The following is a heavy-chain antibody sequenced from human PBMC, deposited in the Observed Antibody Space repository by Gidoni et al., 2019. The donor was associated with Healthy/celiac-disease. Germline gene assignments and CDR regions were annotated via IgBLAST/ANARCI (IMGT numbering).Heavy chain of an antibody. J-gene: IGHJ4*02. V-gene: IGHV1-2*06. CDR1: GYTFTGYY. D-gene: IGHD2-21*02. CDR3: ARSCGGDCYSVDY. CDR2: INPNSGGT. Sequence: QVQLVQSGAEVKKPGASVKVSCTASGYTFTGYYMPWVRQAPGQGLEWMGRINPNSGGTNYAQKFQGRVTMTRDTSISTAYMELSRLRSDDTAVYYCARSCGGDCYSVDYWGQGTLVTVSS.